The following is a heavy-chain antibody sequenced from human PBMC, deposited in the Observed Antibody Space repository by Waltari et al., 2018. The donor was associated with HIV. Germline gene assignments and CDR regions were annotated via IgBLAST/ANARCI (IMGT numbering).Heavy chain of an antibody. Sequence: VQLVESGGGSIKTGGSLRLSCAASGFSVRNHWMDWCRQAPGKGLVWVARINSDGSSRNYADAVKGRFVISRDNARNTVYLQLNNLKVEDTAVYFCARASHYIEFSTFDGDYYFDFWGRGTRVAVSS. J-gene: IGHJ4*02. D-gene: IGHD3-3*02. V-gene: IGHV3-74*01. CDR1: GFSVRNHW. CDR2: INSDGSSR. CDR3: ARASHYIEFSTFDGDYYFDF.